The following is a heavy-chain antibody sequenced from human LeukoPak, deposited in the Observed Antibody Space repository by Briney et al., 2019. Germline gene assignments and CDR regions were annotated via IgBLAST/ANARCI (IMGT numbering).Heavy chain of an antibody. CDR3: AAPPPVIVGATTHYFDY. CDR2: IYYSGST. Sequence: SETLSLTCTVSGGSISSYYWSWIRQPQGKGLEWIGYIYYSGSTNYNPSLKSRVTISVDTSKNQFSLKLSSVTAADTAVYYCAAPPPVIVGATTHYFDYWGQGTLVTVSS. D-gene: IGHD1-26*01. V-gene: IGHV4-59*08. J-gene: IGHJ4*02. CDR1: GGSISSYY.